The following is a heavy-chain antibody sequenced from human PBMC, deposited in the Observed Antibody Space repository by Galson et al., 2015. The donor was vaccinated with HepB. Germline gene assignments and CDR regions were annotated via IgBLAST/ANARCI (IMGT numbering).Heavy chain of an antibody. CDR3: VRGSQYCTSQSCRFDY. J-gene: IGHJ4*02. V-gene: IGHV5-51*01. D-gene: IGHD2-8*01. CDR2: IYPGDSNT. CDR1: GYSFTNYW. Sequence: QSGAEVKEPGESLKISCKGSGYSFTNYWIGWVRQMPGKGLEWRGIIYPGDSNTKYSPSLQGQGTLSTDKSINTAYRHWSSLEASDTAMYYCVRGSQYCTSQSCRFDYWGQGTLVTVSS.